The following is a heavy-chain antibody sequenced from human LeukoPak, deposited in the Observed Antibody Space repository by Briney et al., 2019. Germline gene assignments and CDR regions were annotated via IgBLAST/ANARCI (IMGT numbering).Heavy chain of an antibody. CDR2: IYYSGNT. D-gene: IGHD1-26*01. CDR1: GGSISSYY. V-gene: IGHV4-59*01. Sequence: PSETLSLTCTVSGGSISSYYWSWIRQPAGKGLEWIGYIYYSGNTNDNPSLKSRVTISIDTSKNQFYLKMSSVTAADTAVYYCARVGSGSFDYWGQGTLVTVSS. J-gene: IGHJ4*02. CDR3: ARVGSGSFDY.